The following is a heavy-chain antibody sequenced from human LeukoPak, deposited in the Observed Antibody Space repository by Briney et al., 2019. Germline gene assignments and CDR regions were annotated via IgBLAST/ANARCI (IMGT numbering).Heavy chain of an antibody. Sequence: ASVKVSCKVSGYTLTELSMHWVRQAPGKGLEWMGGIIPIFGTANYAQKFQGRVTITADESTSTAYMELSSLRSEDTAVYYCARGNTVTEFDYWGQGTLVTVSS. V-gene: IGHV1-69*13. CDR1: GYTLTELS. J-gene: IGHJ4*02. D-gene: IGHD4-17*01. CDR3: ARGNTVTEFDY. CDR2: IIPIFGTA.